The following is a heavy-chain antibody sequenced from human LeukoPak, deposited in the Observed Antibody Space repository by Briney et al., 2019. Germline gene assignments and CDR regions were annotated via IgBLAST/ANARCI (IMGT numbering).Heavy chain of an antibody. J-gene: IGHJ2*01. V-gene: IGHV4-59*01. CDR3: ARSVVTLYWYFDL. D-gene: IGHD4-23*01. CDR2: IYYSGST. Sequence: SETLSLTCTVSGGSISGYYYNWIRQPPGKGLEWIGYIYYSGSTNYNPSLKSRVTISLDTSKNQFSLKLSSVTTADTAVYYCARSVVTLYWYFDLWGRGALVTVSS. CDR1: GGSISGYY.